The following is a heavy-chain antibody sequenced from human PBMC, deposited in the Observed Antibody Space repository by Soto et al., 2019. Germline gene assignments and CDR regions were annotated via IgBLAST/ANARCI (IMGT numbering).Heavy chain of an antibody. CDR1: GFTFSSYD. J-gene: IGHJ6*03. CDR2: IGTAGDT. CDR3: ARVVRQYCSGGSCYGGSYYYYMDV. V-gene: IGHV3-13*01. Sequence: EVQLVESGGGLVQPGGSLRLSCAASGFTFSSYDMHWVRQATGKGLEWVSAIGTAGDTYYQGSVKGRFTISRENAKNSLYVQMNSLRAGVTAVYDCARVVRQYCSGGSCYGGSYYYYMDVCGKGTTVTVSS. D-gene: IGHD2-15*01.